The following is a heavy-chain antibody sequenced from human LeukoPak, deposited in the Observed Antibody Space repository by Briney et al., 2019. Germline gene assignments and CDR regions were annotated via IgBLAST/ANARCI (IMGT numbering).Heavy chain of an antibody. J-gene: IGHJ3*02. CDR3: ARDLGQQLAYAFDI. Sequence: SETLSLTCAVYGGSFSGYYWSWIRQPPGKGLEWIGEINHSGSTNYNPSLKSRVTISVDTSKNQFSLKLSSVTAADTAVYYCARDLGQQLAYAFDIWGQGTMVTVSS. CDR1: GGSFSGYY. V-gene: IGHV4-34*01. CDR2: INHSGST. D-gene: IGHD6-13*01.